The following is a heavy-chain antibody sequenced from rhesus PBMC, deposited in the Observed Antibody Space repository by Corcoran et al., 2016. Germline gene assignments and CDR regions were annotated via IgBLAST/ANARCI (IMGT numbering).Heavy chain of an antibody. V-gene: IGHV3-13*01. D-gene: IGHD3-34*01. CDR1: GFTFSNYY. CDR3: TKTWGDYYPFDY. J-gene: IGHJ4*01. Sequence: EVQLVESGGGLVQPGGSLRLSCAASGFTFSNYYMHWVRQAQGKGLECVGLIRNKANNYTTELAAALNGRFTISRDDSKNTLYLQMSSLKTEDTALYYCTKTWGDYYPFDYWGQGVLVTVSS. CDR2: IRNKANNYTT.